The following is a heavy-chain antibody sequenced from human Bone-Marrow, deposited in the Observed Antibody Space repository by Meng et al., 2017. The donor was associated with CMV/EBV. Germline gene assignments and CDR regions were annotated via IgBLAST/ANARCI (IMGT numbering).Heavy chain of an antibody. CDR2: ISSSSSYI. CDR1: GFTFSSYS. V-gene: IGHV3-21*01. CDR3: ARGLNDFWSGYYVDY. Sequence: GESLKISCAASGFTFSSYSMNWVRQAPGKGLEWVSSISSSSSYIYYADSVKGRFTISRDNAKNSLYLQMNSLRAEDTAVYYCARGLNDFWSGYYVDYWGQGTLVTVSS. D-gene: IGHD3-3*01. J-gene: IGHJ4*02.